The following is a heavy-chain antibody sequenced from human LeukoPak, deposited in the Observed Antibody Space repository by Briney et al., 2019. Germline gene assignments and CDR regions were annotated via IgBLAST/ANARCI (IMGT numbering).Heavy chain of an antibody. CDR2: IHPGDSDT. J-gene: IGHJ4*02. CDR3: ARHGDGYSYFDF. V-gene: IGHV5-51*01. D-gene: IGHD5-24*01. Sequence: GESLKISFKGSGXRFTSYCIGWVRQMPGKDLEWMVIIHPGDSDTRDSPSFQGQVTISADKSINPAYLLWSSLKASDTAMYYCARHGDGYSYFDFWGQGTLVTVSS. CDR1: GXRFTSYC.